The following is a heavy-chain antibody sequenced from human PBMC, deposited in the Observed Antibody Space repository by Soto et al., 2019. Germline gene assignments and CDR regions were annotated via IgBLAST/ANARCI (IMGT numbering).Heavy chain of an antibody. D-gene: IGHD1-26*01. CDR1: GFTFSMYA. V-gene: IGHV3-23*01. CDR3: ARWLVGASGAPDY. J-gene: IGHJ4*02. CDR2: ISGRGDST. Sequence: PGGSLRLSCAVSGFTFSMYAMSWVRQAPGKGLEWVSAISGRGDSTFYADSVKGRFTISRDNSKKTLFLQMNSLRAEDTAIYYCARWLVGASGAPDYWGQGTPVNRLL.